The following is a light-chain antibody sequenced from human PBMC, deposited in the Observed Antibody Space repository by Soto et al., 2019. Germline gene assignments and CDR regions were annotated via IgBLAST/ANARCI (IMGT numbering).Light chain of an antibody. CDR3: LLCHSGPWV. Sequence: QAVVTQEPSLTVSPGETVTLTCGSSSGAVTSGHRPSWIQQKPGQAPKTLIYETSNKHSWTPARFSGSLLGGKAALTLSGAQPEDEAEYYCLLCHSGPWVFGGGTKVTVL. CDR1: SGAVTSGHR. J-gene: IGLJ3*02. CDR2: ETS. V-gene: IGLV7-46*01.